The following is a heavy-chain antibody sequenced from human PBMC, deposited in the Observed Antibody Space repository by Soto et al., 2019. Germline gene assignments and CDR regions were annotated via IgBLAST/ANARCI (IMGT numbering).Heavy chain of an antibody. D-gene: IGHD6-6*01. CDR1: GGSISSSKW. J-gene: IGHJ2*01. CDR2: IYHSGST. Sequence: QMQLQESGPGLVKPSGTLSLTCGVSGGSISSSKWWTWVRQPPGKGPEWIGEIYHSGSTNYNPSLTSRVTISLDKSNNPFPLTLTPATAAATAVYYCASQDYSSSTDASFLVNGYFDLWGRGILVTVSS. CDR3: ASQDYSSSTDASFLVNGYFDL. V-gene: IGHV4-4*02.